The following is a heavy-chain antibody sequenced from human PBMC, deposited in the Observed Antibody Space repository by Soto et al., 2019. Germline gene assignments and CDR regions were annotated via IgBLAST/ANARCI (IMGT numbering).Heavy chain of an antibody. D-gene: IGHD3-3*01. CDR3: ARGVYDFWSGHPKGLDY. CDR1: GFTFSGSA. V-gene: IGHV3-73*01. CDR2: IRSKAKSYAT. J-gene: IGHJ4*02. Sequence: PGGSLRLSCAASGFTFSGSAMHWVRQASGKGLEWVGRIRSKAKSYATAYAVSVKGRFTISRDDSRNTAYLQMNSLKTEDTAVYYCARGVYDFWSGHPKGLDYWGQGTVVTVSS.